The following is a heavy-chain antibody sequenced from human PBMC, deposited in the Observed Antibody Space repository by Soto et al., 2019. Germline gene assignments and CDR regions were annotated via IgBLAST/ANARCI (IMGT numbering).Heavy chain of an antibody. CDR3: ARDSTECSSTSCCKASDP. Sequence: ASVKVSCKASGYTFTSYGISWVRQAPGQGLEWMGWISAYNGNTNYAQKLQGRVTMTTDTSTSTAYMELRSLRSDDTAVYCCARDSTECSSTSCCKASDPWGQGTLVTVSS. V-gene: IGHV1-18*01. CDR1: GYTFTSYG. D-gene: IGHD2-2*01. CDR2: ISAYNGNT. J-gene: IGHJ5*02.